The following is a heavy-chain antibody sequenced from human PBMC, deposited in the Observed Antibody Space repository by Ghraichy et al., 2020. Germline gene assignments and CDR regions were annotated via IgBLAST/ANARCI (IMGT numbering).Heavy chain of an antibody. CDR2: ISYDVSDK. V-gene: IGHV3-30*04. J-gene: IGHJ4*02. CDR3: ARESSSGYYFDY. D-gene: IGHD3-22*01. CDR1: GFTFSNYA. Sequence: GESLNISCAASGFTFSNYAMHWVRQAPGKGLEWVAVISYDVSDKYYADSVKGRFSISRDNSKNTLYLQMNSLRAEDTAVYYCARESSSGYYFDYWGQGTLVTVSS.